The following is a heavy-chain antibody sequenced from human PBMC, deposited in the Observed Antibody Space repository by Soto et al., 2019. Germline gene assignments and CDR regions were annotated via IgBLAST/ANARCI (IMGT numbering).Heavy chain of an antibody. CDR1: GGSISSGDYY. Sequence: QVQLQESGPGLVKPSQTLSLTCTVSGGSISSGDYYWSWIRQPPGKGLEWIGYIYYSGSTYYNPSLKRRVTISVDTSKNQFSLKLSSVTAADTAVYYCARDPVTMVRVFDYWGQGTLVTVSS. CDR2: IYYSGST. V-gene: IGHV4-30-4*01. CDR3: ARDPVTMVRVFDY. J-gene: IGHJ4*02. D-gene: IGHD3-10*01.